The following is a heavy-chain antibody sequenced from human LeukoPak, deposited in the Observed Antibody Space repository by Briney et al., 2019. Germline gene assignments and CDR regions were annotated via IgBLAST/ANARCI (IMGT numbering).Heavy chain of an antibody. CDR1: GYTFTSYD. V-gene: IGHV1-8*01. J-gene: IGHJ4*02. Sequence: ASVKVSFKASGYTFTSYDINWVRQATGQGLEWMGWMNPNSGNTGYAQKFQDRVTMTRNTSISTAYMELSSLRSEDTAVYYCARAGITFGGVIVRLDYWGQGTLVTVSS. D-gene: IGHD3-16*02. CDR2: MNPNSGNT. CDR3: ARAGITFGGVIVRLDY.